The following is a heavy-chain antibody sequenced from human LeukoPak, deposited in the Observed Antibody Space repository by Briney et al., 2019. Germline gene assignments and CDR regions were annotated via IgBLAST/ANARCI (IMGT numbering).Heavy chain of an antibody. CDR3: AFNPMTTVTSYYFDY. CDR1: GGSISSYY. CDR2: IYYSGST. V-gene: IGHV4-59*08. Sequence: PSETLSLTCTVSGGSISSYYWSWIRQPPGKGLEWIGYIYYSGSTNYNPSLKSRVTISVDTSKNQFSLKVRSVTAADTAVYYCAFNPMTTVTSYYFDYWGQGALITVSS. D-gene: IGHD4-17*01. J-gene: IGHJ4*02.